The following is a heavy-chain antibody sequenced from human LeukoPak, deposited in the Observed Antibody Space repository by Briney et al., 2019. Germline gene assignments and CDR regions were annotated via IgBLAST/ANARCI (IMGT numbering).Heavy chain of an antibody. Sequence: SQTLSLTCTVSGGSISSGGYYWSWIRQHPGTGLEWIGYIYYSGSTYYNPSLKSRVTISVDTSKNQFSLKLSSVTAADTAVYYCARVGDYCSSTSCRNWFDPWGQGTLVTVSS. CDR3: ARVGDYCSSTSCRNWFDP. CDR2: IYYSGST. CDR1: GGSISSGGYY. D-gene: IGHD2-2*01. V-gene: IGHV4-31*03. J-gene: IGHJ5*02.